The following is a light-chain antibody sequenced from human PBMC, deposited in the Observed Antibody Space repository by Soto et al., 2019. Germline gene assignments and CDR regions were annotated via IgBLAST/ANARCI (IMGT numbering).Light chain of an antibody. Sequence: QSALTQPASVSGPPGQSITISCTGTSSDVGGYNYVSWYQQHPGKAPKLMIYEVTNRPSGVSNRFSGSKSGNTASLTISGLQAEDEADYYCSSYAGSNIFYVFGTGTKVTVL. V-gene: IGLV2-14*01. CDR2: EVT. CDR1: SSDVGGYNY. J-gene: IGLJ1*01. CDR3: SSYAGSNIFYV.